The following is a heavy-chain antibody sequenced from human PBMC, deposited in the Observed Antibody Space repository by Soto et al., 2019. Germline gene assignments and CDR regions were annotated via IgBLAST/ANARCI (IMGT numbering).Heavy chain of an antibody. D-gene: IGHD3-22*01. J-gene: IGHJ4*02. CDR1: GGSISSGGYY. V-gene: IGHV4-30-4*01. CDR3: ARDGGHYYDSSGYYDVGYFDY. Sequence: SETLSLTFTVSGGSISSGGYYWSWIRQPPGKGLEWIGYIYYSGSTYYNPSLKSRVTISVDTSKNQFSLKLSSVTAADTAVYYFARDGGHYYDSSGYYDVGYFDYWGQGTLVTVCS. CDR2: IYYSGST.